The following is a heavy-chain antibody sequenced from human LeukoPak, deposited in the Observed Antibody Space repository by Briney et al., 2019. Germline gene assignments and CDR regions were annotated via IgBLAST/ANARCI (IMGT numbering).Heavy chain of an antibody. CDR1: GFTFSSYW. J-gene: IGHJ4*02. CDR2: INSDGSST. D-gene: IGHD6-19*01. V-gene: IGHV3-74*01. Sequence: GGSLRLSCAASGFTFSSYWMHWVRQAPGKGLVWVSRINSDGSSTSYADSVKGRFTISRDNAKNSLYLQMNSLRAEDTAVYYCAREGASIAVAGTFDYWGQGTLVTVSS. CDR3: AREGASIAVAGTFDY.